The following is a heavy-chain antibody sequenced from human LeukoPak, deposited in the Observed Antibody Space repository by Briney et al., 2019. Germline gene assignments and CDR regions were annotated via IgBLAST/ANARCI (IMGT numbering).Heavy chain of an antibody. D-gene: IGHD6-13*01. CDR1: GFTFTRFN. CDR2: ISRTGNSI. Sequence: VGSLRLSCAASGFTFTRFNMNWVRLAPGKGLEWISYISRTGNSIYYADSVKGRFTISRDSAKNSLYLQMNSLRAEDTAVYYCARGPYSSNWYVDYWGQGTLVTVAS. V-gene: IGHV3-48*03. CDR3: ARGPYSSNWYVDY. J-gene: IGHJ4*02.